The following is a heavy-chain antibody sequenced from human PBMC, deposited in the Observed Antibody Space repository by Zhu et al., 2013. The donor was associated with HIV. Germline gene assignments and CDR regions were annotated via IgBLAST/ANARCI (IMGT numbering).Heavy chain of an antibody. CDR1: GGTFSSYA. Sequence: QVQLVQSGAEVKKPGSSVKVSCKASGGTFSSYAISWVRQAPGQGLEWMGEINAQAGGTFYAQKFQGRVTFTRDASIATVYLDLNNLMSDDTAIYLCARERIGCSGGNCYFDSWGQGSQSPSHQ. J-gene: IGHJ5*01. V-gene: IGHV1-2*02. D-gene: IGHD2-15*01. CDR2: INAQAGGT. CDR3: ARERIGCSGGNCYFDS.